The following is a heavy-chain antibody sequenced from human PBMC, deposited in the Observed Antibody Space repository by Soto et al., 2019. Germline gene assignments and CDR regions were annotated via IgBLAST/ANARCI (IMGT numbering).Heavy chain of an antibody. CDR2: INHSGST. Sequence: QVQLQQWGAGLLKPSETLSLTCAVYGGSFSGYYWSWIRQPPGKGLEWIGEINHSGSTNYNPSLKSRVTISVVTSKNQFSLNLSSVTAADTAVYYCARGRSSSWYYYGLDVWGQGTTVNVSS. CDR1: GGSFSGYY. V-gene: IGHV4-34*01. CDR3: ARGRSSSWYYYGLDV. D-gene: IGHD6-13*01. J-gene: IGHJ6*02.